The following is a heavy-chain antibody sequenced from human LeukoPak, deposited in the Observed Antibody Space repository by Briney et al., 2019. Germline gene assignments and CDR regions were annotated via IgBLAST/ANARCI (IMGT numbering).Heavy chain of an antibody. CDR2: IYFSGTT. J-gene: IGHJ4*02. V-gene: IGHV4-39*01. CDR1: GGSITSSTYY. D-gene: IGHD2-2*01. Sequence: PSETLSLTCTVSGGSITSSTYYWGWIRQPPGKGLEWIGTIYFSGTTYYTPSLRSRVTISVDTSKNQISLKLNSVTAADTAVYQCTGVVETGLANDYWGQGTLVTVSS. CDR3: TGVVETGLANDY.